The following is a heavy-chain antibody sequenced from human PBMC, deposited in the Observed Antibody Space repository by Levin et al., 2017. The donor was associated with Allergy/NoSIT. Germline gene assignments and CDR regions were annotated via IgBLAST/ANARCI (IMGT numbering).Heavy chain of an antibody. CDR2: ISGSGGST. V-gene: IGHV3-23*01. D-gene: IGHD5/OR15-5a*01. CDR3: AKSPDVWPSDGIDV. Sequence: GGSLRLSCAASGFTFSSSAMNWVRQAPGKGLEWVSGISGSGGSTYYADSVKGRFTISRDSSKKTVYLQMNSLRAEDTAVYYCAKSPDVWPSDGIDVWGQGTTVTVSS. CDR1: GFTFSSSA. J-gene: IGHJ6*02.